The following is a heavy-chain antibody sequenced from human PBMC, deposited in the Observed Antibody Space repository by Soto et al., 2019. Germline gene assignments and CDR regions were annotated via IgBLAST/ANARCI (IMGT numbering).Heavy chain of an antibody. CDR1: GFTFGTYW. J-gene: IGHJ4*02. Sequence: EVQLVESGGGLVQPGGSLRLSCAASGFTFGTYWMHWVRQAPGKGLVWVSRISSDATITNYGDSVRGRFTISRDNTKNTLYLQMNSLTVVDTALYYCVCCGRSLDYWGQGTLVTVSS. V-gene: IGHV3-74*01. CDR3: VCCGRSLDY. D-gene: IGHD1-26*01. CDR2: ISSDATIT.